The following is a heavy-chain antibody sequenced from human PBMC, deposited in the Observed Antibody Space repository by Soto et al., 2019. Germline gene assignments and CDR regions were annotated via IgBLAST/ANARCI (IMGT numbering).Heavy chain of an antibody. CDR2: ISAYNGNT. D-gene: IGHD3-10*01. Sequence: ASGKVSCKASGYTFTSYGISWVRQAPGQGLEWMGWISAYNGNTNYAQKLQGRVTMTTDTSTSTAYMELRSLRSDDTAVYYCARVLKTYYYGSGSYFPTIYFDYWGQGTLVTVSS. J-gene: IGHJ4*02. V-gene: IGHV1-18*04. CDR3: ARVLKTYYYGSGSYFPTIYFDY. CDR1: GYTFTSYG.